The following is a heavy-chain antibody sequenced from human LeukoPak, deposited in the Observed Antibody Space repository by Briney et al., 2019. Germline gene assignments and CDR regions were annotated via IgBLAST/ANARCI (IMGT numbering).Heavy chain of an antibody. CDR3: AKDIGSGSFFFDY. CDR2: ISWNSGSI. CDR1: GFTFDNYA. V-gene: IGHV3-9*01. D-gene: IGHD3-10*01. Sequence: GGSLRLSCAASGFTFDNYAMHWVRQAPGKGLEWVSGISWNSGSIGYADSVKGRFTISRDNAKNSLHLQMNSLRAEDTALYYCAKDIGSGSFFFDYWGQGTLVTVSS. J-gene: IGHJ4*02.